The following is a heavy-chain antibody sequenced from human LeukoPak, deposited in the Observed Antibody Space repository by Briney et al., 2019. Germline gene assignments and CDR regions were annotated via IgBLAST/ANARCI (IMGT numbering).Heavy chain of an antibody. Sequence: PGGSLRLSCAASGFTFSSYSMNWVRQAPGKGLEWVANIRQDGSDKYYVDSVKGRFTISRDNAKNSLFLQMNSLRVEDTAVYFCARDRNGYEYYFDYWGQGTLVTVSS. CDR1: GFTFSSYS. CDR3: ARDRNGYEYYFDY. CDR2: IRQDGSDK. V-gene: IGHV3-7*01. D-gene: IGHD5-12*01. J-gene: IGHJ4*02.